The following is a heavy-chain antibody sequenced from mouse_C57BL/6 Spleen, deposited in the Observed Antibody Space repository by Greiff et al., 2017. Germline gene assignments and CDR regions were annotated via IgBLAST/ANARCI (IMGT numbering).Heavy chain of an antibody. V-gene: IGHV1-4*01. CDR2: INPSSGYT. J-gene: IGHJ4*01. CDR1: GYTFTSYT. CDR3: ARPPDYYAMDY. Sequence: QVQLKESGAELARPGASVKMSCKASGYTFTSYTMHWVKQRPGQGLEWIGYINPSSGYTKYNQKFKDKATLTADKSSSTAYMQLSSLTSEDSAVYYCARPPDYYAMDYWGQGTSVTVSS.